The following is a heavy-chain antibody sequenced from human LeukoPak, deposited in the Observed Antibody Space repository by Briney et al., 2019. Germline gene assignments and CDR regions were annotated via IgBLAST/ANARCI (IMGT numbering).Heavy chain of an antibody. V-gene: IGHV4-59*01. CDR2: IYYSGST. Sequence: SETLSLTCTVSGGSISSYYWSWIRQPPGKGLEWIGYIYYSGSTNYNPSLKSRVTISVDTSKNQFSLKLSSVTAADTAVYYCARATLTTVSKHFDYWGQGTLVTVSS. D-gene: IGHD4-17*01. J-gene: IGHJ4*02. CDR1: GGSISSYY. CDR3: ARATLTTVSKHFDY.